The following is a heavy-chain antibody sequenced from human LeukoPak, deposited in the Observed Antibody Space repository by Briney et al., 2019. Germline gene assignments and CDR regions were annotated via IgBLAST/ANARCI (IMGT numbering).Heavy chain of an antibody. Sequence: ASVKVSCKASGGTFSSYGISWVRQAPGQGLEWMGWISAYNGNTNYAQKLQGRVTMTTDTSTSTAYMELRSLRSDDTAVYYCARSRIFGVVPKPFDYWGQGTLVTVSS. J-gene: IGHJ4*02. CDR3: ARSRIFGVVPKPFDY. CDR2: ISAYNGNT. V-gene: IGHV1-18*01. D-gene: IGHD3-3*01. CDR1: GGTFSSYG.